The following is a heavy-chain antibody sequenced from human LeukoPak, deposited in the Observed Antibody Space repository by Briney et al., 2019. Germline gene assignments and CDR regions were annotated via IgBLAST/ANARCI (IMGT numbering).Heavy chain of an antibody. J-gene: IGHJ4*02. D-gene: IGHD3-22*01. CDR3: ARGPLDYYDSSGLDDY. CDR1: GYTFTIYG. Sequence: GASVKVSCKASGYTFTIYGISWVRQAPGQGLEWMGWISAYNGNTNYAQKLQGRVTMTTDTSTSTAYMELRSLRSDDTAVYYCARGPLDYYDSSGLDDYWGQGTLVTVSS. V-gene: IGHV1-18*01. CDR2: ISAYNGNT.